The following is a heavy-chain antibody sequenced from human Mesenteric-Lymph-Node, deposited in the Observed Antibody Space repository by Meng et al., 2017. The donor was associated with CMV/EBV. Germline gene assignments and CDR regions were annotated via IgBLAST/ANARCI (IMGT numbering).Heavy chain of an antibody. CDR2: INGNGGST. D-gene: IGHD1-26*01. J-gene: IGHJ4*02. Sequence: GESLKISCEASGFSFSTYAMSWVRQAPGQGLEWVSAINGNGGSTYYADSVKGRFTSRDNSKNTLYLQMNSLRAEDTAVYYCARDASQWERYFDYWGQGTLVTVSS. V-gene: IGHV3-23*01. CDR3: ARDASQWERYFDY. CDR1: GFSFSTYA.